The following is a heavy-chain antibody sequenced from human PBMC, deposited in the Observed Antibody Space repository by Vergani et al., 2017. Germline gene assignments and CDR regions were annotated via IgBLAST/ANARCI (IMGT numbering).Heavy chain of an antibody. CDR3: ARVMGVGATSYFDY. CDR2: IIPIFGIA. D-gene: IGHD1-26*01. V-gene: IGHV1-69*17. Sequence: QVQLVQSGAEVKKPGASVKVSCKASGYTFSSYAISWVRQAPGQGLEWMGGIIPIFGIANYAQKFQGRVTITADKSTSTAYMELSSLRSEDTAVYYCARVMGVGATSYFDYWGQGTLVTVFS. CDR1: GYTFSSYA. J-gene: IGHJ4*02.